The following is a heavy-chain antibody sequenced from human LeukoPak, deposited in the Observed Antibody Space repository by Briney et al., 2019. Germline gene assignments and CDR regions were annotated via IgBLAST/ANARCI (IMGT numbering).Heavy chain of an antibody. J-gene: IGHJ5*02. CDR1: GYTFTSYD. V-gene: IGHV1-8*01. CDR2: MNPNSGNT. CDR3: ARREFNWFDP. Sequence: ASVKVSCKASGYTFTSYDINWVRQATGQGLEWMGWMNPNSGNTGYAQKLQGRVTMTRNTSISTAYMELSSLRSEDTAVYYCARREFNWFDPWGQGTLVTVSS.